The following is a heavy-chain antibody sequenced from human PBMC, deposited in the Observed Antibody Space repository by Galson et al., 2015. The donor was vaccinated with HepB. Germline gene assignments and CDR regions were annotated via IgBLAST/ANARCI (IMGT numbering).Heavy chain of an antibody. D-gene: IGHD2-2*01. J-gene: IGHJ6*02. CDR2: INSDGSST. V-gene: IGHV3-74*01. Sequence: SLRLSCAASGFTFSSYWMHWVRQAPGKGLVWVSRINSDGSSTSYADSVKGRFTISRDNAKNTLYLQMNSLRAEDTAVYYCARDQCSSTSCTAQGSDYYYYGMDVWGQGTTVTVSS. CDR3: ARDQCSSTSCTAQGSDYYYYGMDV. CDR1: GFTFSSYW.